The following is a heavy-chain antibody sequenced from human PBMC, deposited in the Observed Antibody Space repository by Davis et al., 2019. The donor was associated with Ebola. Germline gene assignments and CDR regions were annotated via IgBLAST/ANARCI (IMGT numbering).Heavy chain of an antibody. V-gene: IGHV1-3*01. D-gene: IGHD6-13*01. CDR3: ARVGWASSYPFDY. CDR2: ISPGNGNT. J-gene: IGHJ4*02. CDR1: GYTFTDYP. Sequence: ASVKVSCKASGYTFTDYPMHWVRQAPGQGLEWMGWISPGNGNTKYSQKFQGRVTITTDTSASTAYMDLSSLRPEDTAVYYCARVGWASSYPFDYWGQGTLVTVSS.